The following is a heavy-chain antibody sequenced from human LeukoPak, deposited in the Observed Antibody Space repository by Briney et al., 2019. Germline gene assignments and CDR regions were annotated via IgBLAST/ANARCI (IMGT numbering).Heavy chain of an antibody. CDR3: AIQLWLPSYFQH. Sequence: SETLSHTCAVYGGSFSGYYWSWIRQPPGKGLEWIGEINHSGSTNYNPSLKSRVTISVDTSKNQFSLKLSSVTAADTAVYYCAIQLWLPSYFQHWGQGTLVTVSS. CDR1: GGSFSGYY. D-gene: IGHD5-18*01. J-gene: IGHJ1*01. V-gene: IGHV4-34*01. CDR2: INHSGST.